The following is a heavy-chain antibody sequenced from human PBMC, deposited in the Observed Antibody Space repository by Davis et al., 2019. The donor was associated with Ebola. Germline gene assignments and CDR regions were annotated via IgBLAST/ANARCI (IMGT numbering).Heavy chain of an antibody. CDR2: ISGSGGST. J-gene: IGHJ5*02. CDR3: ATMSGYIGDWFDP. D-gene: IGHD3-3*01. V-gene: IGHV3-23*01. CDR1: GFTFSSYA. Sequence: GESLKISCAASGFTFSSYAMSWVRQAPGKGLEWVSAISGSGGSTYYADSVKGRFTISRDNSKNTLYLQMNSLRAEDTAVYYCATMSGYIGDWFDPWGQGTQVTVSS.